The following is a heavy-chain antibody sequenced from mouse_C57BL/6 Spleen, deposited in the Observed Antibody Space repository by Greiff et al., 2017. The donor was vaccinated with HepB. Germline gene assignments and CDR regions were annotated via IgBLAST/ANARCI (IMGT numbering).Heavy chain of an antibody. D-gene: IGHD4-1*01. CDR2: ISSGSSTI. CDR3: ARGLTGGYYYAMDY. V-gene: IGHV5-17*01. Sequence: EVNVVESGGGLVKPGGSLKLSCAASGFTFSDYGMHWVRQAPEKGLEWVAYISSGSSTIYYADTVKGRFTISRDNAKNTLFLQMTSLRSEDTAMYYCARGLTGGYYYAMDYWGQGTSVTVSS. J-gene: IGHJ4*01. CDR1: GFTFSDYG.